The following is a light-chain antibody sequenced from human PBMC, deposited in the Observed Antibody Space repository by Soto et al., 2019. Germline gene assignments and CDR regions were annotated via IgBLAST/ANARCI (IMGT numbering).Light chain of an antibody. CDR1: QSVSSY. V-gene: IGKV3-11*01. CDR3: QQRSNWPPMYT. J-gene: IGKJ2*01. Sequence: EIALTQSPATLSLSPGERATLSCRASQSVSSYLAWYQQKPGQAPRLLIYDASNRATGITARFSGSGSGTDFTLTISSLEPEDFAVYYCQQRSNWPPMYTFGQGTKLEIK. CDR2: DAS.